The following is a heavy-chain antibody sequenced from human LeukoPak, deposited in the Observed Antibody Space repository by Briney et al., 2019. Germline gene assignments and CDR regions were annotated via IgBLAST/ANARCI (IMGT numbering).Heavy chain of an antibody. Sequence: SETLSLTCTVSGGSIFSYYFNWIRQPPGKELEWIGYIYSNGITNYNPSLRSRGTISIATSKNQFSLRLRSVTAADTAIYYCARRAYYDTSGYYPASGYFDLWGRGTLVTVSS. V-gene: IGHV4-4*08. CDR3: ARRAYYDTSGYYPASGYFDL. D-gene: IGHD3-22*01. CDR2: IYSNGIT. CDR1: GGSIFSYY. J-gene: IGHJ2*01.